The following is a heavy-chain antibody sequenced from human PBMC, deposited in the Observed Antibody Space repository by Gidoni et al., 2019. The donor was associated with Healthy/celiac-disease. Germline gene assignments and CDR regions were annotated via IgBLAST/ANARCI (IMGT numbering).Heavy chain of an antibody. CDR1: GFSRSTSGVG. J-gene: IGHJ4*02. CDR3: AHSHSISYYYGSGSYSEGDFDY. Sequence: QITLKESGPTLVKPTQTLTLTCTFSGFSRSTSGVGVGRIRQPPGKALEWLALIYWDDDKRYSPSLKSRLTITKDTSKNQVVLTMTNMDPVDTATYYCAHSHSISYYYGSGSYSEGDFDYWGQGTLVTVSS. V-gene: IGHV2-5*02. D-gene: IGHD3-10*01. CDR2: IYWDDDK.